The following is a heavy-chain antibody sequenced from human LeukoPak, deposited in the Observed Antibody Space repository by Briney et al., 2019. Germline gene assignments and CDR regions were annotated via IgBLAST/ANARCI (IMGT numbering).Heavy chain of an antibody. CDR3: AMWIQVWKFDY. J-gene: IGHJ4*02. Sequence: GGSLRLSCAVSGFTFSSYAMSWVRQAPGKGLEWVSVISGSGGTTYYSDSVKGRFTISRDNSKNTLYLQMNSLSAEDTAVYYCAMWIQVWKFDYWGQGTLVTVSS. CDR2: ISGSGGTT. V-gene: IGHV3-23*01. CDR1: GFTFSSYA. D-gene: IGHD5-18*01.